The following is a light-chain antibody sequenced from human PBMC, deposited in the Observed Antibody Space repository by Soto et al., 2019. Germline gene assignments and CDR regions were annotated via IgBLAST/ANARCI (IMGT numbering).Light chain of an antibody. CDR1: QSVSSN. Sequence: EIVMTQSPATLSVSPVERATLSCMASQSVSSNLAWYQQKPGQAPRLLIYGASTRATGIPARFSGSGSGTEFTLTISSRQSEDFAVYYCQQYNNWPPITFGQGTRLEIK. CDR3: QQYNNWPPIT. CDR2: GAS. V-gene: IGKV3-15*01. J-gene: IGKJ5*01.